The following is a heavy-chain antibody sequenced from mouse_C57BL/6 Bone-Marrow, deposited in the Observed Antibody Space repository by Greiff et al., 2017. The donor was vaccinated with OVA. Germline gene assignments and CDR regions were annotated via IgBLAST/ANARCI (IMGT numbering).Heavy chain of an antibody. CDR1: GYTFTSYW. D-gene: IGHD1-1*01. Sequence: VQLQQPGAELVKPGASVKLSCKASGYTFTSYWMHWVKQRPGQGLEWIGMIHPNNGSTNYNEKFKSKATLNVDKSSSTAYMQLSSLTSEDSAVYYCASPPYGSSPPYYYAMDYWGQGTSVTVSS. CDR3: ASPPYGSSPPYYYAMDY. CDR2: IHPNNGST. V-gene: IGHV1-64*01. J-gene: IGHJ4*01.